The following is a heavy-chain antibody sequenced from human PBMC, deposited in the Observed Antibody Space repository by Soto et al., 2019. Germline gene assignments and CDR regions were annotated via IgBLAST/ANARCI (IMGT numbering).Heavy chain of an antibody. CDR3: AKNQERELPRVIDF. J-gene: IGHJ4*02. Sequence: LRLSCAASGLTFSNYAMGWVRQAPGGGLEWVSSMSGSSSTTYYADSVKGRFTISRDRSKNTLYLQMSSLRAEDTALYYCAKNQERELPRVIDFWGQGTLVTVSS. D-gene: IGHD1-7*01. CDR1: GLTFSNYA. CDR2: MSGSSSTT. V-gene: IGHV3-23*01.